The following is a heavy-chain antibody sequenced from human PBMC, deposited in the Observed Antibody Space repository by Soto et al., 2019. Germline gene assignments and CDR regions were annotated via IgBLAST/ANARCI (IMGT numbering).Heavy chain of an antibody. Sequence: QGTLKESGPPLVKPTQTLTLTCSFSGFSLSTSGVGVGWIRQSPGKAPEWLALIYWSGDEHYRPSLKSRLSSIKDTSKNQEGLKMRDMDPVDTATYYCARGVATLPVFAFDIWGQGTIVTVSS. CDR1: GFSLSTSGVG. CDR2: IYWSGDE. D-gene: IGHD6-6*01. V-gene: IGHV2-5*01. J-gene: IGHJ3*02. CDR3: ARGVATLPVFAFDI.